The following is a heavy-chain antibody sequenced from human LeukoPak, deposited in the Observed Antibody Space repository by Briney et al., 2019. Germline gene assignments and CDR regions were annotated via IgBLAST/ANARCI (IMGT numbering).Heavy chain of an antibody. CDR3: ARVLHAYLQSSPLNY. J-gene: IGHJ4*02. CDR1: GFTFSDYY. V-gene: IGHV3-11*04. D-gene: IGHD4-11*01. Sequence: GGSLRLSCAASGFTFSDYYMSWIRQAPGKGLEWVSYISSSGGTIYYADSVKGRFTISRDNAKNSLYLQMNSLRAEDTAVYYCARVLHAYLQSSPLNYWGQGTLVTVSS. CDR2: ISSSGGTI.